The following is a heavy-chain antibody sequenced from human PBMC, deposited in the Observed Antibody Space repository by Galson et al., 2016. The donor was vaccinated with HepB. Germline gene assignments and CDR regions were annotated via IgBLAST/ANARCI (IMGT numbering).Heavy chain of an antibody. CDR1: GDSITSATW. Sequence: SETLSLTCTVSGDSITSATWWSWVRQPPGKGLEWIGEISLAGDTNYAPSLKSRVSVSVDQSNNQFSLRLSSVTAADTAIYYCARASTALFDYWGQGILVTVSS. V-gene: IGHV4-4*02. CDR3: ARASTALFDY. D-gene: IGHD4-11*01. J-gene: IGHJ4*02. CDR2: ISLAGDT.